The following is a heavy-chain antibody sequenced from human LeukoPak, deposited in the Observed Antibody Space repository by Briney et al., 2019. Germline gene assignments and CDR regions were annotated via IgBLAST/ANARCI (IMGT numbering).Heavy chain of an antibody. D-gene: IGHD5-24*01. J-gene: IGHJ4*02. CDR2: IYPGDSDT. Sequence: HGESLKISCKGSGYSFSSYWIGWVRQMPGKGPEWMGIIYPGDSDTRYSPSFQGQVTISADKSITTAYLQWSSLKASDTAIYYCASHHPVEMAYWGQGTLVTVSS. CDR3: ASHHPVEMAY. V-gene: IGHV5-51*01. CDR1: GYSFSSYW.